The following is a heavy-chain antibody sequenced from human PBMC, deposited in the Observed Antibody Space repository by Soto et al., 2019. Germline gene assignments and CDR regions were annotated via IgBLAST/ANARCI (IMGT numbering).Heavy chain of an antibody. CDR3: ARVPFSSSSWADYYYGMDV. CDR1: VGSISIYY. CDR2: IYTSGST. J-gene: IGHJ6*02. D-gene: IGHD6-6*01. V-gene: IGHV4-4*07. Sequence: SETLCLSWTVSVGSISIYYLSWIRQPAVKGLEWIGRIYTSGSTNYNPSLKSRVTMSVDTSKNQFSLKLSSVTAADTAVYYCARVPFSSSSWADYYYGMDVWGQGTTVTVSS.